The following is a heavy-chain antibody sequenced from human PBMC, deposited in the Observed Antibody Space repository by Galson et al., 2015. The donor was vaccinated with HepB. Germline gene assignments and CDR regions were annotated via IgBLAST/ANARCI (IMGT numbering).Heavy chain of an antibody. Sequence: SLRLSCAASGFTFSTYSMNWVRQAPGQRLEWVSYISSSSSTIYYADSVKGRFTISIDNAKNSLYLQMNSLRAEDTAVYYCARSRFDFWSGYDYYMDVWGKGTTVTVSS. D-gene: IGHD3-3*01. V-gene: IGHV3-48*01. CDR3: ARSRFDFWSGYDYYMDV. CDR1: GFTFSTYS. J-gene: IGHJ6*03. CDR2: ISSSSSTI.